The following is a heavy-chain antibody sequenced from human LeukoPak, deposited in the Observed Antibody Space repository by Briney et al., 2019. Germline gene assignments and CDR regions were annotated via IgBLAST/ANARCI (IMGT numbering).Heavy chain of an antibody. D-gene: IGHD4-23*01. J-gene: IGHJ4*02. Sequence: GASVKVSCKASGYTFNSYYMHWVRQAPGQGLEWVGLISPTGDSTNYAQTFRGRVTMTRDTSTNTVYMDLSSLRSEGTAVYYCAREASGGYFDYWGQGTLVIVSS. CDR2: ISPTGDST. CDR1: GYTFNSYY. CDR3: AREASGGYFDY. V-gene: IGHV1-46*02.